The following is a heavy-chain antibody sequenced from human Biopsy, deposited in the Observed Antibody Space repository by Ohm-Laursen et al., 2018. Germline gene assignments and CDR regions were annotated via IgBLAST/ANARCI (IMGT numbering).Heavy chain of an antibody. CDR3: ARWETTLGRSLDS. CDR1: GYTFTSHD. J-gene: IGHJ4*02. CDR2: MSPNTGNT. D-gene: IGHD1-26*01. Sequence: VSCKASGYTFTSHDINWVRQATGQGLEWMGWMSPNTGNTVYAQRFQDRVTMTSDTSTGTTYMELTSLTSDDTAVYFCARWETTLGRSLDSWGQGTLVAVSS. V-gene: IGHV1-8*01.